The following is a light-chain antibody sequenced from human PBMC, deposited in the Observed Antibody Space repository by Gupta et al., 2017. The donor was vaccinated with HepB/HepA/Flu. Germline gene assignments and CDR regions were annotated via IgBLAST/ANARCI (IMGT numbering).Light chain of an antibody. CDR3: NSYTISSTLV. CDR1: IGDIGSYNF. CDR2: DVS. Sequence: QSPLTPPPSVSGSSGPSTTLSCSGNIGDIGSYNFVSWYQQHPDKAPKLILYDVSNRPSGVSNRFSGSKSGNTASLTISGLQPEDEADYYCNSYTISSTLVFGGGTKVTVL. J-gene: IGLJ2*01. V-gene: IGLV2-14*03.